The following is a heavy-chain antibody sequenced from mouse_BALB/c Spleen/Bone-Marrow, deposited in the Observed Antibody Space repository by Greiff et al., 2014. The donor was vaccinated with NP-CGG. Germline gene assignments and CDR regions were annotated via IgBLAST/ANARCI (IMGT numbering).Heavy chain of an antibody. CDR1: GYVFTSYN. Sequence: VQLQQSGPELVKPGASVKVYCKASGYVFTSYNMFWVKQSHGKSLEWIGYIDPYSGGTNYNQKFKGKATLTVDKSSNTAYMHLNSLTSEDSAVYYCARELSRAMDYWGQGTSVTVSS. V-gene: IGHV1S135*01. CDR3: ARELSRAMDY. J-gene: IGHJ4*01. D-gene: IGHD1-1*01. CDR2: IDPYSGGT.